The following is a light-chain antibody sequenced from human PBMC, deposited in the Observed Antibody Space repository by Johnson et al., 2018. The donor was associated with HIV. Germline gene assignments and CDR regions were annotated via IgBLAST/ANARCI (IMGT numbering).Light chain of an antibody. CDR3: GTWDSSLSAGYV. CDR2: ENN. V-gene: IGLV1-51*02. Sequence: QSVLTQPPSVSGAPGQRVTISCTGSSSNIGASYDVHWYQQLPGTAPKLLICENNKRPSGIPDRFSGSKSGTSATLGITGLQTGDEADYYCGTWDSSLSAGYVFGTGTKVNVL. CDR1: SSNIGASYD. J-gene: IGLJ1*01.